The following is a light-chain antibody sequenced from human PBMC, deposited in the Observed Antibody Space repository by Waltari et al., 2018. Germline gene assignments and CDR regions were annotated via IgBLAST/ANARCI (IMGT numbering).Light chain of an antibody. V-gene: IGKV3-15*01. CDR1: QSIATN. CDR3: QQYNRWPPNT. Sequence: EVVMMQSPDTLSVSPGGRATLSCRASQSIATNLAWYQQRRGQAPRLLIFDASTRATSISGRFSGSGSGTEFTLTISSLQSDDSAVYYCQQYNRWPPNTFGQGTRLEIK. J-gene: IGKJ5*01. CDR2: DAS.